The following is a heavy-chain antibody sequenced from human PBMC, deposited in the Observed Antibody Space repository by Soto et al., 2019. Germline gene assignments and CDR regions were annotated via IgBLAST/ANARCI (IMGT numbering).Heavy chain of an antibody. J-gene: IGHJ4*02. CDR1: GFTFSAYW. CDR3: AREKRANGYFDY. V-gene: IGHV3-7*01. CDR2: IKQAGSEK. D-gene: IGHD6-25*01. Sequence: PGGSLRLSCAASGFTFSAYWMSWVRQAPGKGLEWVANIKQAGSEKYYVDSVNGRFIISRDDAKNSLFLQVNSLRVEDTAVYYCAREKRANGYFDYWGQGTXVTVSS.